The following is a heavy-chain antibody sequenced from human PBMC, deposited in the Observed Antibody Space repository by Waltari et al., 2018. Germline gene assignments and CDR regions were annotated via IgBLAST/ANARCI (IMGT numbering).Heavy chain of an antibody. CDR3: ARDRGRGLYLDT. CDR1: GDSASGRYL. V-gene: IGHV4-4*02. Sequence: QLQLQESGPGLVTPSGTVSLSCAVSGDSASGRYLWNWVRRSPQRGREWIGQVHGSGRTNYNPSFASRVTVSLDTSKNLFSLKVTSATAADTAVYYCARDRGRGLYLDTWGPGTLVTVSP. CDR2: VHGSGRT. D-gene: IGHD2-15*01. J-gene: IGHJ5*02.